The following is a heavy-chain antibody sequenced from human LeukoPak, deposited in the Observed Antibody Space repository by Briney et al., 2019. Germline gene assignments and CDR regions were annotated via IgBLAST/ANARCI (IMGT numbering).Heavy chain of an antibody. J-gene: IGHJ4*02. Sequence: GGSLRLSCAASGFTFSDYYMSWIRQAPGKGLEWVSTISGSGGSTYYADSVKGRLTISRDNSKNTLYLQMNSLRAEDTAVYYCAKGVDWVIWQHLDFDYWGQGTLVTVSS. CDR2: ISGSGGST. CDR1: GFTFSDYY. V-gene: IGHV3-23*01. CDR3: AKGVDWVIWQHLDFDY. D-gene: IGHD6-13*01.